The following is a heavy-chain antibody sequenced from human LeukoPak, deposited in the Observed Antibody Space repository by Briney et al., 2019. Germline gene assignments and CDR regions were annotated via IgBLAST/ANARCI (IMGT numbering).Heavy chain of an antibody. V-gene: IGHV1-2*02. CDR2: INPNSGGT. CDR3: ARNVNSGWYFDY. J-gene: IGHJ4*02. Sequence: ASVKVSCKASGYTFTGYYMHWVRQAPGQGLEWMGWINPNSGGTNYAQKFQGRVTMTRDTSISTAYMELSRLRSDDTAVYHCARNVNSGWYFDYWGQGTLVTVSS. CDR1: GYTFTGYY. D-gene: IGHD6-19*01.